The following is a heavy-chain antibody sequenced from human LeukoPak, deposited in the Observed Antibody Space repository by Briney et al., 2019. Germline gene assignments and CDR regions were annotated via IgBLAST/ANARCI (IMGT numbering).Heavy chain of an antibody. CDR1: GFTVSSNY. V-gene: IGHV3-53*01. D-gene: IGHD1-7*01. CDR2: IYSGGST. J-gene: IGHJ2*01. Sequence: GGSLRLSCAASGFTVSSNYMSWVRQAPGKGLEWVSVIYSGGSTYYADSVKGRFTISRDNSKNTLYLQMNSLRAEDTAVYYCARETKPYWYFDLWGRGTLATVSS. CDR3: ARETKPYWYFDL.